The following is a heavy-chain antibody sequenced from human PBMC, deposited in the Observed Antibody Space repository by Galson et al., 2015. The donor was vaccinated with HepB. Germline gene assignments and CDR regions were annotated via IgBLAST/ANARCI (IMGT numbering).Heavy chain of an antibody. Sequence: SVKVSCKASGYTFTAYYMHWVRQAPGQGLEWMGRINPHSGGANYAQKFHGRVTMTRDTSISTAYMELSRLTSDDTAVYYCARVPTAEPNDYWGQGTLVTVSS. CDR3: ARVPTAEPNDY. CDR2: INPHSGGA. D-gene: IGHD2-2*01. J-gene: IGHJ4*02. CDR1: GYTFTAYY. V-gene: IGHV1-2*06.